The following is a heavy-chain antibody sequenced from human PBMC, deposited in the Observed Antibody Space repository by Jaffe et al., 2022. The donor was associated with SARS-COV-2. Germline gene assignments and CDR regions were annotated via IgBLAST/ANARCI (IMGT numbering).Heavy chain of an antibody. V-gene: IGHV1-8*01. CDR1: GYTFTSYD. J-gene: IGHJ6*02. Sequence: QVQLVQSGAEVKKPGASVKVSCKASGYTFTSYDINWVRQATGQGLEWMGWMNPNSGNTGYAQKFQGRVTMTRNTSISTAYMELSSLRSEDTAVYYCARWGFSSSYYYYYGMDVWGQGTTVTVSS. D-gene: IGHD6-13*01. CDR2: MNPNSGNT. CDR3: ARWGFSSSYYYYYGMDV.